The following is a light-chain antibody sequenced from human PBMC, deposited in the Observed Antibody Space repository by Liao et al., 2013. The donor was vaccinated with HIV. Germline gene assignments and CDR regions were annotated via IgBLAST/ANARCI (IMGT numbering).Light chain of an antibody. V-gene: IGLV3-21*04. CDR3: QVWDSSSDHPVV. J-gene: IGLJ3*02. Sequence: SYELTQPPSVSVAPGKTARITCGGNNIGSKSVHWYQQKPGQAPVLVIYYDSDRPSGIPERISGSNSGNTATLTISRAEAGDEADYYCQVWDSSSDHPVVFGGGTKLTVL. CDR1: NIGSKS. CDR2: YDS.